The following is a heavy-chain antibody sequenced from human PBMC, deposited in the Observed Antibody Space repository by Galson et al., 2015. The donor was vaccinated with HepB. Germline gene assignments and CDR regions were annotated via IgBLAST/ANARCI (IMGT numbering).Heavy chain of an antibody. CDR1: GYTFTSYG. V-gene: IGHV1-18*01. CDR2: ISAYNGNT. D-gene: IGHD2-2*01. Sequence: SVKVSCKASGYTFTSYGISWVRQAPGQGLEWMGWISAYNGNTNYAQKLQGRVTMTTDTSTSTAYMELRSLRSDDTAVYYCARSGLYCSSTSCPRKGAIKDAFDIWDQGTMVTVSS. J-gene: IGHJ3*02. CDR3: ARSGLYCSSTSCPRKGAIKDAFDI.